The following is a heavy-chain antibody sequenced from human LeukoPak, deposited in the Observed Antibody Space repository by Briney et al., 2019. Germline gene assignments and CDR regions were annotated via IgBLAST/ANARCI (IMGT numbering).Heavy chain of an antibody. D-gene: IGHD3-10*01. CDR1: GFTFSSYG. V-gene: IGHV3-30*02. CDR2: IWYDGSNK. Sequence: PGGSLRLSCAASGFTFSSYGMHWVRQAPGKGLEWVAVIWYDGSNKYYADSVKGRFTISRDNSKNTLYLQMNSLRAEDTAVYYCAKAMVRGVIVTFFDYWGQGTLVTVSS. J-gene: IGHJ4*02. CDR3: AKAMVRGVIVTFFDY.